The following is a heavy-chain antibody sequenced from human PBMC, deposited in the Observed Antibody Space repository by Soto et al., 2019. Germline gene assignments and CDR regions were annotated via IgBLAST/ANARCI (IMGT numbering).Heavy chain of an antibody. CDR3: ARDLWGYCGTDCYPLDV. D-gene: IGHD2-21*02. J-gene: IGHJ6*02. V-gene: IGHV4-59*01. CDR1: DGSISSYY. Sequence: SETLSLTCTVSDGSISSYYWSWIRQPPGKGLECIGYISYSGSTKYNPSLKNRVTIFRDTSKNQFSLKLNSVTAADTAVYYCARDLWGYCGTDCYPLDVWGQGTTVTVSS. CDR2: ISYSGST.